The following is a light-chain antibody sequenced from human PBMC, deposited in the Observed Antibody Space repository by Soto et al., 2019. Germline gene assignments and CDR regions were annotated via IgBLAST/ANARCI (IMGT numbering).Light chain of an antibody. V-gene: IGKV3-20*01. J-gene: IGKJ1*01. CDR3: QQYGSSGT. CDR2: GAS. Sequence: EIVLTQSPGTLSLSPGERATLSCRASQSIRSNYVAWYQQKPGQGPRLLIYGASSRATGIPDRFSGSGSGTDFTLIISRLEPEDFAVYYCQQYGSSGTFGQGTKVDI. CDR1: QSIRSNY.